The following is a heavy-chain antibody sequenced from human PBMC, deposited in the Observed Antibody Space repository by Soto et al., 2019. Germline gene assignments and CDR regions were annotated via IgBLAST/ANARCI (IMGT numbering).Heavy chain of an antibody. CDR2: SRDKANSFST. J-gene: IGHJ3*02. V-gene: IGHV3-72*01. CDR3: AITVSYGGYDI. D-gene: IGHD3-22*01. CDR1: GFTLSDYY. Sequence: EVKLVESGGGLVQPGGSLRLSCAASGFTLSDYYIDWVRQAPGKGLEWLARSRDKANSFSTDYAASVKGRFSISRDDSKSSVFLQMNSLRTEDTALYYCAITVSYGGYDIWGQGTVVIVSS.